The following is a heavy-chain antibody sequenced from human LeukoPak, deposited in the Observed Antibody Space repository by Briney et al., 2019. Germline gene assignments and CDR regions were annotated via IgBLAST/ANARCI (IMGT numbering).Heavy chain of an antibody. Sequence: SETLSLTCTVSGGSISGGYWSWIRQPPGRGLEWIGYVYTSGSTNYSPSLKSRVTISVDTSKSQFALKLSSVTAADTAVYYCAKSYFDYSTYYSYYFNLWGQGALVTVSS. J-gene: IGHJ4*02. CDR3: AKSYFDYSTYYSYYFNL. CDR1: GGSISGGY. CDR2: VYTSGST. D-gene: IGHD4-11*01. V-gene: IGHV4-4*09.